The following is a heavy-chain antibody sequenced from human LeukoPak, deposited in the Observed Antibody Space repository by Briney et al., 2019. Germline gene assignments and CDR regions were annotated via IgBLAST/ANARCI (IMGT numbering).Heavy chain of an antibody. V-gene: IGHV4-59*01. CDR1: GGSISSYY. D-gene: IGHD7-27*01. CDR2: IYYSGST. J-gene: IGHJ3*02. Sequence: SETLSLTCTVSGGSISSYYWSWIRQPPRKGLEWIGYIYYSGSTNYNPSLKSRVTISVDTSKNQFSLKLSSVTAADTAVYYCARDGSVLGIDAFDIWGQGTMVTVSS. CDR3: ARDGSVLGIDAFDI.